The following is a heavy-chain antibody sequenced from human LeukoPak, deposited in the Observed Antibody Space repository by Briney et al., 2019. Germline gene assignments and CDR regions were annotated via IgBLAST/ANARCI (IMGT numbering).Heavy chain of an antibody. CDR3: ARGVYIAAAQYAY. V-gene: IGHV4-59*01. Sequence: SETLSLTCTVSGDFISSYYWSWIRQPPGKGLEWIGYIYYSGTTNYNPSLKSRVTISVDTSKNQFSLKLSSVTAADTAVYYCARGVYIAAAQYAYWGQGTLVTVSS. D-gene: IGHD6-13*01. CDR1: GDFISSYY. J-gene: IGHJ4*02. CDR2: IYYSGTT.